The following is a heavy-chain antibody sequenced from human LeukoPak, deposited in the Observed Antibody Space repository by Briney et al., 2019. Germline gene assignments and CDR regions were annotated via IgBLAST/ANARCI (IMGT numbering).Heavy chain of an antibody. CDR1: GYSFTTYG. CDR2: ISAYSGHT. D-gene: IGHD4-23*01. CDR3: ARDYDDNSRYFGY. J-gene: IGHJ4*02. V-gene: IGHV1-18*01. Sequence: GASVKVSCKASGYSFTTYGINWVRQAPGQGLEWMGWISAYSGHTNYAQKFQGRVTMTTDTSTTTAYLELRSLRSDDTAVFYGARDYDDNSRYFGYWGQGTLVTVSS.